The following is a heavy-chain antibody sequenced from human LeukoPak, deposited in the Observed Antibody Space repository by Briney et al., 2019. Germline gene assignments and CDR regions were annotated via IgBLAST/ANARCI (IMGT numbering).Heavy chain of an antibody. CDR2: IYYSGST. V-gene: IGHV4-39*07. Sequence: SETLSLTCTVSGGSISSSSYYWGWIRQPPGKGLEWIGSIYYSGSTYYNPSLKSRVTISVDTSKNQFSLKLSSVTAADTAVYYCARDEGYCSGGSCYKLFDYWGQGTLVTVSS. J-gene: IGHJ4*02. D-gene: IGHD2-15*01. CDR3: ARDEGYCSGGSCYKLFDY. CDR1: GGSISSSSYY.